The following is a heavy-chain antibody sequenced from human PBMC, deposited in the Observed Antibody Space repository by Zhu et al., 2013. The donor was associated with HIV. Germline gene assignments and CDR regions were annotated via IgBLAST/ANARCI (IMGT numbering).Heavy chain of an antibody. D-gene: IGHD6-13*01. CDR3: ASGYESHAFDI. J-gene: IGHJ3*02. Sequence: QVQLVQSGAEVKKPGSSVKVSCKASGGTFSSYTISWVRQAPGQGLEWMGRIIPILGIANYAQKFQGRVTITADKSTSTAYMELSSLRSEDTAVYYCASGYESHAFDIWGPRDNGHRLF. CDR1: GGTFSSYT. V-gene: IGHV1-69*02. CDR2: IIPILGIA.